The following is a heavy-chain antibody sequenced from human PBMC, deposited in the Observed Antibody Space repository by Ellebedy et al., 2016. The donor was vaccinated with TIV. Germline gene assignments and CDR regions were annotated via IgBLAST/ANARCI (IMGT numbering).Heavy chain of an antibody. CDR2: IWYDGSNK. CDR1: GFTFSSYG. CDR3: ARDLGLELRFGPLDFDY. D-gene: IGHD1-7*01. Sequence: GESLKISXAASGFTFSSYGMHWVRQAPGKGLEWVAVIWYDGSNKYYADSVKGRFTISRDNSKNTLYLQMNSLRAEDTAVYYCARDLGLELRFGPLDFDYWGQGTLVTVSS. J-gene: IGHJ4*02. V-gene: IGHV3-33*01.